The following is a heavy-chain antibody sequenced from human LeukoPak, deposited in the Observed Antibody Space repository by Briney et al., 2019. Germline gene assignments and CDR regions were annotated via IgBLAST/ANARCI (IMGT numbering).Heavy chain of an antibody. D-gene: IGHD6-25*01. V-gene: IGHV4-34*01. J-gene: IGHJ5*02. CDR1: GGSFSGYY. CDR2: INHSGST. Sequence: SETLSLTCAVYGGSFSGYYWSWIRQPPGKGLEWIGEINHSGSTYYNPSLKSRVTISVDTSKNQFSLKLSSVTAADTAVYYCARRGWSGPSNWFDPWGQGTLVTVSS. CDR3: ARRGWSGPSNWFDP.